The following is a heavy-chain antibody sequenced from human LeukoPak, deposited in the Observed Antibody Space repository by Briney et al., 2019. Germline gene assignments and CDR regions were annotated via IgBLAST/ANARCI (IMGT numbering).Heavy chain of an antibody. Sequence: GGSLRLSCAASGFTFRNYVIHWVRQAPGKGLEWVAVTSSDLDVKLYADSVKGRFTISRDNSRSTLYLQMNSLRPEDTAICYCAREGYYGSGSPPSLYFDYWGQGTLVTVSS. CDR2: TSSDLDVK. D-gene: IGHD3-10*01. V-gene: IGHV3-30-3*01. CDR3: AREGYYGSGSPPSLYFDY. CDR1: GFTFRNYV. J-gene: IGHJ4*02.